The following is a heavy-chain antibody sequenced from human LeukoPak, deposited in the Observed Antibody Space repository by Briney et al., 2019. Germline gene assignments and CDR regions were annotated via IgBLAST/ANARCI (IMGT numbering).Heavy chain of an antibody. CDR1: GFSFSSYA. Sequence: QPGESLRLSCAASGFSFSSYAMSWVRQAPGKGLEWVSAISGSGGSTYYADSVKGRFTISRDNSKNTLYLQMNSLRAEDTAVYYCAKSFWVDTAMVNYWGQGTLVTVSS. J-gene: IGHJ4*02. V-gene: IGHV3-23*01. CDR3: AKSFWVDTAMVNY. D-gene: IGHD5-18*01. CDR2: ISGSGGST.